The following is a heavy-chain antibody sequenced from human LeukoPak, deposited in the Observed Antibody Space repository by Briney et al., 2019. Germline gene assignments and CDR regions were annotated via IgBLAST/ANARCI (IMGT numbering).Heavy chain of an antibody. V-gene: IGHV3-9*01. Sequence: GGSLRLSCAASGFTFDDNAMHWVRQAPGKGLEWVSGINWNSGSMGYADSVKGRFTISRDNSKNTLYLQMNSLRAEDTAVYYCARGPSGFHNTGGQGTVVTVSS. D-gene: IGHD5-12*01. CDR1: GFTFDDNA. CDR2: INWNSGSM. J-gene: IGHJ4*02. CDR3: ARGPSGFHNT.